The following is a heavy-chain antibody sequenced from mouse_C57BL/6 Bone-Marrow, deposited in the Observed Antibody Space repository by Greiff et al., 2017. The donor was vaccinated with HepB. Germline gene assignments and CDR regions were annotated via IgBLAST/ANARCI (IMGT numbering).Heavy chain of an antibody. CDR1: GYAFTNYL. J-gene: IGHJ1*03. CDR3: ARRNYYGSSPRYFDV. V-gene: IGHV1-54*01. CDR2: INPGSGGT. D-gene: IGHD1-1*01. Sequence: VQLVESGAELVRPGTSVKVSCKASGYAFTNYLIEWVKQRPGQGLEWIGVINPGSGGTNYNEKFKGKATLTADKSSSTAYMQLSSLTSEDSAVYFCARRNYYGSSPRYFDVWGTGTTVTVSS.